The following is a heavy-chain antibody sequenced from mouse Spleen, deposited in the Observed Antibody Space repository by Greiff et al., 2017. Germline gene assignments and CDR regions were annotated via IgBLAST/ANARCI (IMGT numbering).Heavy chain of an antibody. Sequence: VQLQQSGAELVKPGASVKMSCKASGYPFTTYPIEWMKQNHGKSLEWIGNFHPYNDDTKYNEKFKGKATLTVEKSSSTVYLELSRLTSDDSAVYYCARGGSSGSAWFAYWGQGTLVTVSA. J-gene: IGHJ3*01. CDR3: ARGGSSGSAWFAY. CDR1: GYPFTTYP. V-gene: IGHV1-47*01. D-gene: IGHD3-1*01. CDR2: FHPYNDDT.